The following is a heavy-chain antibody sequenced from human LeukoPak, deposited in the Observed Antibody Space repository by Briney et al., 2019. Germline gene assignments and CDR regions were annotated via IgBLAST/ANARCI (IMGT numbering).Heavy chain of an antibody. J-gene: IGHJ4*02. CDR3: VKDSEATFDY. Sequence: PGRSLRLSCAASGFIFSNYDMNWVRQAPGKGLEWISYISSSGSSIYYADSVKGRFTISRDNAKRSLYLQMNSLRAEDTAVYYCVKDSEATFDYWGQGTLVTVSS. CDR1: GFIFSNYD. CDR2: ISSSGSSI. V-gene: IGHV3-48*03.